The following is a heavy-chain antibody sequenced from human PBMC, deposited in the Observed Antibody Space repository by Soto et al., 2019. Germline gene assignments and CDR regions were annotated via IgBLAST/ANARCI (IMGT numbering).Heavy chain of an antibody. CDR2: IDPSDSYT. CDR1: GYSFTSYW. D-gene: IGHD6-13*01. V-gene: IGHV5-10-1*01. CDR3: ARRGSSWDYYYYGMDV. J-gene: IGHJ6*02. Sequence: GESLKISCQGSGYSFTSYWISWVRQMPGKGLEWMGRIDPSDSYTNYSPSFQGHVTISADKSISTAYLQWSSLKASDTAMYYCARRGSSWDYYYYGMDVWGQGTTVTVSS.